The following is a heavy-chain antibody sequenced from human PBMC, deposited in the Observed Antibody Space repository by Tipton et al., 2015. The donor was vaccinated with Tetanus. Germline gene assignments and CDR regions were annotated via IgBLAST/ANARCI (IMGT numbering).Heavy chain of an antibody. V-gene: IGHV4-39*01. CDR2: IYDRGST. Sequence: TLSLTCTVSGGSISSSSFYWGWIRQPPGKGLEWIGSIYDRGSTYYNPSLKSRVTISVDTSKNQFSLKLSSVTAADTAVYFCARGVADKGDFDYWGQGTLVTVSS. CDR1: GGSISSSSFY. CDR3: ARGVADKGDFDY. D-gene: IGHD6-19*01. J-gene: IGHJ4*02.